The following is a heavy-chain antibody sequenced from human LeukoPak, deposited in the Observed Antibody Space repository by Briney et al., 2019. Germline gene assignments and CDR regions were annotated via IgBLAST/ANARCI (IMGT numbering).Heavy chain of an antibody. D-gene: IGHD3-22*01. V-gene: IGHV1-8*01. CDR2: MNPNSGNT. CDR3: ARRSSGYYYLYNWFDP. CDR1: GYTFTSYD. Sequence: GASVKVSCKASGYTFTSYDINWVRQATGKGLEWMAWMNPNSGNTGYAQKFQGRVTMTRNTSISTAYMELSSLRSEDTAVYYCARRSSGYYYLYNWFDPWGQGTLVTVSS. J-gene: IGHJ5*02.